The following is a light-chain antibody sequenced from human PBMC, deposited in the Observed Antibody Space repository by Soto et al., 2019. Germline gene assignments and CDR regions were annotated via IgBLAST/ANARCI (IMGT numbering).Light chain of an antibody. CDR1: SSDVGGYNY. V-gene: IGLV2-14*01. CDR3: SSYTSSSTLYA. CDR2: DVS. Sequence: QSVLTQPASVSGSPGQSITISCPGTSSDVGGYNYVSWYQQHPGKAPKLMIYDVSNRPSGVSNRFSGSKPGNTASLTISGLQAEDEADYYCSSYTSSSTLYAFGTGTKVTVL. J-gene: IGLJ1*01.